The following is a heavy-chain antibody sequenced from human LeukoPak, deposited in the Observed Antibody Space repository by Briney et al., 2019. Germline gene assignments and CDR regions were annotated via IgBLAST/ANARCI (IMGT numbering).Heavy chain of an antibody. D-gene: IGHD6-13*01. Sequence: GSLILSCAASGFTFSSYAMSWVRQAPGKGLEWVSAISGSGGSTYYADSVKGRFTISRDNSKNTLYLQMNSLRAEDTAVYYCAKDRWGQQLVRNWFDPWGQGTLVTVSS. CDR2: ISGSGGST. J-gene: IGHJ5*02. CDR3: AKDRWGQQLVRNWFDP. V-gene: IGHV3-23*01. CDR1: GFTFSSYA.